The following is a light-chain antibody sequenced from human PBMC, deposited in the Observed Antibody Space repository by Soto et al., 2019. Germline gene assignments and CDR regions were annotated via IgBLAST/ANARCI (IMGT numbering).Light chain of an antibody. CDR1: QSVSSSY. CDR2: GAS. J-gene: IGKJ2*01. Sequence: EIVLTQSPGTLSLSPWERATLSCRASQSVSSSYSAWYQQKPGQAPSLLIYGASSRATGIPDRFSGSWSGTDFTLTISRLEPEDFAGYYCQQYGSSYTFGQGTKLEIK. V-gene: IGKV3-20*01. CDR3: QQYGSSYT.